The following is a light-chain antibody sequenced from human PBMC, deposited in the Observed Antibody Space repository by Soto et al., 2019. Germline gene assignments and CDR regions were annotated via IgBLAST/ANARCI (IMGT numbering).Light chain of an antibody. V-gene: IGLV2-8*01. J-gene: IGLJ1*01. Sequence: QSALTQPPSPSGSPGQSVTLSCTGTSSDVGGYNYVSWYQQHPGKAPKLMIFEVSRRPSGVPDRFSGSKSGNTASLTVSGLQAEDEADYYCSSYAGSNNLGVFGTGTKVTVL. CDR2: EVS. CDR1: SSDVGGYNY. CDR3: SSYAGSNNLGV.